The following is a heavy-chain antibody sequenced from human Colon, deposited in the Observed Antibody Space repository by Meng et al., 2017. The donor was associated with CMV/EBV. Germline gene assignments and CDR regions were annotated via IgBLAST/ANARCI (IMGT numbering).Heavy chain of an antibody. Sequence: GCVSSDPCYWTWLRQPPGKGLEWIAYMHYRGTTYYNPSLRSRVTISVESSKNQFSLKLNSVTATDTAVYYCARFYFDSARRNALDIWGPGTLVTVSS. V-gene: IGHV4-30-4*01. J-gene: IGHJ3*02. CDR3: ARFYFDSARRNALDI. D-gene: IGHD3-10*01. CDR2: MHYRGTT. CDR1: GCVSSDPCY.